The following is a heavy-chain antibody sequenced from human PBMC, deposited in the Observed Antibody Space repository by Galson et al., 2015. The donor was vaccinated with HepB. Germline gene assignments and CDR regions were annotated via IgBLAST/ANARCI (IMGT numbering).Heavy chain of an antibody. J-gene: IGHJ3*02. CDR2: VNPSGGST. CDR3: ARGYDIFPLAYAFDI. V-gene: IGHV1-46*03. D-gene: IGHD3-9*01. CDR1: GYTFTSYY. Sequence: SVKVSCKASGYTFTSYYMHWVRQAPGQGLEWMGIVNPSGGSTSYAQKFQGRATMTRDTSTSTVYMELSSLRSEDTAVYYCARGYDIFPLAYAFDIWGQGTMVTVSS.